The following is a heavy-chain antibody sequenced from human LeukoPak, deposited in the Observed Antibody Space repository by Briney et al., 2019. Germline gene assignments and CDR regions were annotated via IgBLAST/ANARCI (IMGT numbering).Heavy chain of an antibody. CDR2: IYYSGTT. D-gene: IGHD3-10*01. J-gene: IGHJ4*02. CDR3: ARGPYGSGSYY. CDR1: GGSISSGDYY. V-gene: IGHV4-30-4*01. Sequence: SQTLSLTCTVSGGSISSGDYYWSWIRQPPGKGLEWIVYIYYSGTTYYNPSLKSRVTISVDTSKNQFSLKLTSVTAADTAVYYCARGPYGSGSYYWGQGTLVTVSS.